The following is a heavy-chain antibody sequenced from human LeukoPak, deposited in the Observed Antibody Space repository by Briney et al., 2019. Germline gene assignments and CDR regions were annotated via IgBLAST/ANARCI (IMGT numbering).Heavy chain of an antibody. J-gene: IGHJ5*02. CDR2: ISSSSSLI. CDR1: GFTFSNCG. Sequence: GGSLRLSCAASGFTFSNCGMNWVRQAPGKGLEWISYISSSSSLIYYADSVKGRFTISRDNAKNSLYLQMNSLRDEDTAVYYCARVSLGYRYDNWFDPWGQGTLVTVSS. V-gene: IGHV3-48*02. D-gene: IGHD5-18*01. CDR3: ARVSLGYRYDNWFDP.